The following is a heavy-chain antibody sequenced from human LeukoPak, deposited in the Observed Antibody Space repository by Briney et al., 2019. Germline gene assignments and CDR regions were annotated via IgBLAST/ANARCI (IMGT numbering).Heavy chain of an antibody. V-gene: IGHV1-8*01. Sequence: ASVKVSCKASGYTFTGYDINWVRQATGQGLEWMGWMNPNSGNTGYAQKFQGRVTMTRNTSISTAYMELSSLRSEDTAVYYCARVPVDYGDYDPPYYYHGMDVWGQGTTVTVSS. CDR3: ARVPVDYGDYDPPYYYHGMDV. D-gene: IGHD4-17*01. CDR2: MNPNSGNT. J-gene: IGHJ6*02. CDR1: GYTFTGYD.